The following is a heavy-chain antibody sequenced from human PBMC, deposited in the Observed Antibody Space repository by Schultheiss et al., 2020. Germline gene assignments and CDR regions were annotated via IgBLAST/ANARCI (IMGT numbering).Heavy chain of an antibody. CDR3: ARTTGTFDY. CDR2: IYYSGST. CDR1: GGSISSYY. V-gene: IGHV4-59*01. D-gene: IGHD1-14*01. Sequence: SETLSLTCTVSGGSISSYYWSWIRQPPGKGLEWIGYIYYSGSTKYNPSLKSRVTISVDTSKNQFSLRLGSVTAADTAVYYCARTTGTFDYWGQGTLVTVSS. J-gene: IGHJ4*02.